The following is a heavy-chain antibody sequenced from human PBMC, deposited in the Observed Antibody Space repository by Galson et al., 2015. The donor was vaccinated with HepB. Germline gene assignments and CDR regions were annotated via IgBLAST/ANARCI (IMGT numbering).Heavy chain of an antibody. Sequence: SVKVSCKASGYTFTSYGISWVRQAPGQGLEWMGWISAYNGNTNYAQKLQGRVTMTTDTSTSTAYMELRSLRSDDTAVYYCARDRRNRAAIRRDWFDPWGQGTLVTVSS. J-gene: IGHJ5*02. D-gene: IGHD2-2*01. CDR1: GYTFTSYG. V-gene: IGHV1-18*04. CDR3: ARDRRNRAAIRRDWFDP. CDR2: ISAYNGNT.